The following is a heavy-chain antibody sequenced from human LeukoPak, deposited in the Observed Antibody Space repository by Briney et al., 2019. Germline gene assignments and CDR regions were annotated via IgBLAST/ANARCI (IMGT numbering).Heavy chain of an antibody. D-gene: IGHD4-23*01. Sequence: PSETLSLTCTVSGGSINSGGYYWSWIRQHPGKGLEWIGYIYYSGSTYYNPSLKSRVTISVDTSKNQFSLKLSSVTAADTAVYYCASTTVVTPYIDYWGQGTLVTVSS. CDR2: IYYSGST. V-gene: IGHV4-31*03. J-gene: IGHJ4*02. CDR1: GGSINSGGYY. CDR3: ASTTVVTPYIDY.